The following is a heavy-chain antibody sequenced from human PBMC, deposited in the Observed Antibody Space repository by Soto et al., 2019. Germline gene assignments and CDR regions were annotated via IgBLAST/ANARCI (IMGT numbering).Heavy chain of an antibody. J-gene: IGHJ4*02. CDR1: GQSFSGHS. D-gene: IGHD1-1*01. Sequence: QVQLQQWGAGLVKPSETLSLSCAVYGQSFSGHSWAWIRQPPGKGLEWIGEISESGSTYYNPSLKSRVPISTATSKNPFSLKLNSVTAADTAAYFCARGSGIVALPGELEDVNYDFWGQGTLVNVSS. CDR3: ARGSGIVALPGELEDVNYDF. V-gene: IGHV4-34*01. CDR2: ISESGST.